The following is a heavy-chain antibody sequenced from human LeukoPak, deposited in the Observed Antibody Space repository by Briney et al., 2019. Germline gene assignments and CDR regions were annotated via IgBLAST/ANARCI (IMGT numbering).Heavy chain of an antibody. CDR1: GYTFTSYG. CDR2: ICAYNGNT. Sequence: ASVKVSCKASGYTFTSYGISWVRQAPGQGLEWMGWICAYNGNTNYAQKLQGRVTMTTDTSTSTAYMELRSLRSDDTAVYYCAGVGYYDFWSGYSAFDYWGQGTLVTVSS. CDR3: AGVGYYDFWSGYSAFDY. D-gene: IGHD3-3*01. J-gene: IGHJ4*02. V-gene: IGHV1-18*01.